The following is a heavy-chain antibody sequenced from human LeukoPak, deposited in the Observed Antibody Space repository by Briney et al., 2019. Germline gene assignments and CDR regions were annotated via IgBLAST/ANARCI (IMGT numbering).Heavy chain of an antibody. CDR2: IKQDESEK. CDR1: GFTFNIYW. CDR3: RARLMYYDFWSGYYTADY. V-gene: IGHV3-7*01. Sequence: GGSLRLSCAPSGFTFNIYWVLCVRDPPEGGGEWVANIKQDESEKYYVDSVRGRFTISRVHEQDSLYLQMNSLRAEDTAVYYCRARLMYYDFWSGYYTADYWGQGTLVTVSS. D-gene: IGHD3-3*01. J-gene: IGHJ4*02.